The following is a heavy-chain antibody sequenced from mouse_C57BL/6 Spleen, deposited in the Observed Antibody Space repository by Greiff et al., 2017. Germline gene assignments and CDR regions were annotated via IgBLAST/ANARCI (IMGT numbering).Heavy chain of an antibody. CDR2: IDPSDSYT. J-gene: IGHJ4*01. V-gene: IGHV1-69*01. Sequence: VQLQQPGAELVMPGASVKLSCKASGYTFTSYWMHWVKQRPGQGLEWIGEIDPSDSYTNYNQKFKGKSTLTVDKSSSPAYMQLSSLTSEDSAVYYCSRCDYYAMDYWGQGTSVTVSS. CDR1: GYTFTSYW. CDR3: SRCDYYAMDY.